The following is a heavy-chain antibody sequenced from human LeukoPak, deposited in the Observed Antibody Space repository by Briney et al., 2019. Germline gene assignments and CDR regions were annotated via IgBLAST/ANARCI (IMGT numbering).Heavy chain of an antibody. D-gene: IGHD3-22*01. CDR2: ISRSGSTI. CDR1: GFTFSSYE. Sequence: PGGSLRLSCAASGFTFSSYEMNWVRQAPGKGLEWVSYISRSGSTIYYADSVKGRFTISRDNAKKSLYLQMNSLRAEDTAVYYCARGNYYDSSGYYFPPYWGQGTLVTVSS. J-gene: IGHJ4*02. CDR3: ARGNYYDSSGYYFPPY. V-gene: IGHV3-48*03.